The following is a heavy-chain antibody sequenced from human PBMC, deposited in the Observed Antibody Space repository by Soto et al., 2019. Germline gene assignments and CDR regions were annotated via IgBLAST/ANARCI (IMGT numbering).Heavy chain of an antibody. CDR1: GVTMTSYF. V-gene: IGHV4-59*01. CDR2: ISFSGAT. J-gene: IGHJ4*02. CDR3: GRDRSDGYKRYFDF. Sequence: SESLALTCAASGVTMTSYFWSWIRQTPGKGLDWIGSISFSGATYSNPSLKGRAALTVDTSENHLFQTLNSVTSADTAVYFCGRDRSDGYKRYFDFWGQGNLVTVSS. D-gene: IGHD2-21*01.